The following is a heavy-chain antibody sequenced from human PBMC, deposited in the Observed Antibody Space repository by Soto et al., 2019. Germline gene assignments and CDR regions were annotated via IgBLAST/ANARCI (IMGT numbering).Heavy chain of an antibody. D-gene: IGHD1-26*01. CDR3: ARGVGGSYYYYYGMDV. Sequence: EVQLVESGGGLVKPGGSLRLSCAASGFTFSGYSMNWVRQAPGKGLEWVSSISSSSSYIYYADSVKGRFTISRDNAKNSLYLQMNSLRAEDTAVYYCARGVGGSYYYYYGMDVWGRGTTVTVSS. V-gene: IGHV3-21*01. CDR1: GFTFSGYS. CDR2: ISSSSSYI. J-gene: IGHJ6*02.